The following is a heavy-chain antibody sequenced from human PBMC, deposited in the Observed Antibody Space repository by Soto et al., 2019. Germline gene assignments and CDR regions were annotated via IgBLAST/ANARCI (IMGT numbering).Heavy chain of an antibody. V-gene: IGHV3-74*01. J-gene: IGHJ3*01. CDR2: IHSDGSST. Sequence: EVQLLESGGGLVQPGESLRLSCAASGFTFSYYWMHWVRQAPGMGLVWVSRIHSDGSSTTYADSVKGRFTISRDNARNTLYLQMTSLRAEDTAVYYCARGDRGAFDLWGQGTVLTVSS. D-gene: IGHD1-26*01. CDR3: ARGDRGAFDL. CDR1: GFTFSYYW.